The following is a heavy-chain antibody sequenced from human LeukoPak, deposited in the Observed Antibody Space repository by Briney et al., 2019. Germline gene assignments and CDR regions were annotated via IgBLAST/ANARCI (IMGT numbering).Heavy chain of an antibody. V-gene: IGHV1-69*04. CDR1: GYTFTSYD. J-gene: IGHJ4*02. Sequence: ASVKVSCKASGYTFTSYDINWVRQATGQGLEWMGRIIPILGIANYAQKFQGRVTITADKSTSTAYMELSSLRSEDTAVYYCASIAAAATFYFDYWGQGTLVTVSS. CDR3: ASIAAAATFYFDY. D-gene: IGHD6-13*01. CDR2: IIPILGIA.